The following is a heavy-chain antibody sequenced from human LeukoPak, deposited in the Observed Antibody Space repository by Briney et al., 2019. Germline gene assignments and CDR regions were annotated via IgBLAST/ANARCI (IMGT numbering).Heavy chain of an antibody. J-gene: IGHJ6*03. D-gene: IGHD3-10*01. V-gene: IGHV4-38-2*02. CDR3: ARPSMVRGFLGATYYYYMDV. CDR2: IYHSGST. Sequence: SETLSPTCTVSGYSISSGYYWGWIRQPPGKGLEWIGSIYHSGSTYYNPSLKSRVTISVDTSKNQFSLKLSSVTAADTAVYYCARPSMVRGFLGATYYYYMDVWGKGTTVTISS. CDR1: GYSISSGYY.